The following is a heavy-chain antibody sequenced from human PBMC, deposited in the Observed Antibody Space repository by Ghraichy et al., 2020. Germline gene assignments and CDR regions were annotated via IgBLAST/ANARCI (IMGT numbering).Heavy chain of an antibody. CDR2: IYYSGST. CDR1: GGSISSGGYY. CDR3: ARESVSSGYYYFDY. Sequence: SETLSLTCTDSGGSISSGGYYWSWIRQHPGKGLEWIGYIYYSGSTYYNPSLKSRVTISVDTSKNQFSLKLSSVTAADTAVYYCARESVSSGYYYFDYWGQGTLVTVSS. D-gene: IGHD3-22*01. V-gene: IGHV4-31*03. J-gene: IGHJ4*02.